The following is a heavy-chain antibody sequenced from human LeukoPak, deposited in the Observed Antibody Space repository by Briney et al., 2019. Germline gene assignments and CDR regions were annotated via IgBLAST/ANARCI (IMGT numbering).Heavy chain of an antibody. Sequence: ASVKVSCKASGYTFTSYGISWVRQAPGQGLEWMGWISAYNGNTNYAQKLQGRVTMTTDTSTSTAYMELRSLGSDDTAVYYCARVMTMVRGVIRSYYYYYYKDVWGKGTTVTISS. J-gene: IGHJ6*03. CDR1: GYTFTSYG. D-gene: IGHD3-10*01. V-gene: IGHV1-18*01. CDR2: ISAYNGNT. CDR3: ARVMTMVRGVIRSYYYYYYKDV.